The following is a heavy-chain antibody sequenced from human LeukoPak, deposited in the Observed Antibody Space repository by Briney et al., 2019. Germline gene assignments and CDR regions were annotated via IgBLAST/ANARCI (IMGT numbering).Heavy chain of an antibody. D-gene: IGHD1-7*01. V-gene: IGHV3-23*01. CDR3: AKRTGVTELHFDH. CDR2: ISENGGGV. Sequence: GGSLRLSCAASGFTFSNYVMGWVRQAQGKGLEWVSAISENGGGVDYADSVRGRFTISRDNSQNTLYQQMNSLRAEDTAVYYCAKRTGVTELHFDHWGQGTLVTVSS. J-gene: IGHJ4*02. CDR1: GFTFSNYV.